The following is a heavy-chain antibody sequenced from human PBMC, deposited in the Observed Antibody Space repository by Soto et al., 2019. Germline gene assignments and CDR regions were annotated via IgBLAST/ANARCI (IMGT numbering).Heavy chain of an antibody. V-gene: IGHV3-21*01. Sequence: EVQLVESGGGLVKPGGSLRLSCAASGFTFSSYGMNWVRQAPGKGLEWVSSISSSSSYIYYADSVKGRFTISRDNAKNSLYLQMNSLRAEDTAVYYCARVSRAVVAFDYWGQGTLVTVSS. CDR2: ISSSSSYI. CDR3: ARVSRAVVAFDY. CDR1: GFTFSSYG. J-gene: IGHJ4*02. D-gene: IGHD2-2*01.